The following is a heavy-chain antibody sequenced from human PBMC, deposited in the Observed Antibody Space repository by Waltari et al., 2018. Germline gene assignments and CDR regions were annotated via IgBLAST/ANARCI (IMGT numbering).Heavy chain of an antibody. D-gene: IGHD4-17*01. CDR3: ASELHYDSGDFRTSYYFDY. CDR1: GGTFSSYA. CDR2: IIPIVGRA. J-gene: IGHJ4*02. Sequence: QVQLVQSGAAVKKPGSSVKFSCKASGGTFSSYAISWVRQAPGQGLEWMGGIIPIVGRANYAQKFQCIVTRTADESTSTDYMELRSLRSEDTAVYYCASELHYDSGDFRTSYYFDYWGQGTLVTVSS. V-gene: IGHV1-69*01.